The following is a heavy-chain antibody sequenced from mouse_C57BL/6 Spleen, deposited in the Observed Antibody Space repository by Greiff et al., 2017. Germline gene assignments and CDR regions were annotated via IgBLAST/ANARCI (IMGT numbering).Heavy chain of an antibody. CDR1: GYTFTSYW. V-gene: IGHV1-69*01. CDR2: IDPSDSYT. CDR3: ARGTRAQATSPYAMDY. J-gene: IGHJ4*01. D-gene: IGHD3-2*02. Sequence: QVQLQQPGAELVMPGASVKLSCKASGYTFTSYWMHWVKQRPGQGLEWIGEIDPSDSYTNYNQKFKGKSTLTVDKSSSTAYMQLSSLTSEDSAVYYCARGTRAQATSPYAMDYWGQGTSVTVSS.